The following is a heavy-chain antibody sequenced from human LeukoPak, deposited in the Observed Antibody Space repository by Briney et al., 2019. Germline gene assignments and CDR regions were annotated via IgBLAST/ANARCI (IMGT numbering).Heavy chain of an antibody. J-gene: IGHJ4*02. CDR3: ARAYCSGGSCYSERFDY. V-gene: IGHV1-46*01. CDR2: INPSADSR. CDR1: GYTFTRYY. Sequence: GASVKVSCKASGYTFTRYYMHWVRQAPGQGLEWMGVINPSADSRSYAQKFQGRVTMTRDTSTSTVYMELSSLRSEDTAVYYCARAYCSGGSCYSERFDYWGQGTLVTVST. D-gene: IGHD2-15*01.